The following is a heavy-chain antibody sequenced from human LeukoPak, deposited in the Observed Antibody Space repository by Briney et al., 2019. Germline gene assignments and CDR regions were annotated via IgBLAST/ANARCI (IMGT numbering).Heavy chain of an antibody. Sequence: GASVTVSCTASGGTFSSYAISWVRQAPGQGLEWMGGIIPIFGTANYAQKFQGRVTITADESTSTAYMELSSLRSEDTAVYYCASRLSNYYYYGMDVWGQGTTVTVSS. V-gene: IGHV1-69*13. J-gene: IGHJ6*02. CDR3: ASRLSNYYYYGMDV. CDR2: IIPIFGTA. CDR1: GGTFSSYA.